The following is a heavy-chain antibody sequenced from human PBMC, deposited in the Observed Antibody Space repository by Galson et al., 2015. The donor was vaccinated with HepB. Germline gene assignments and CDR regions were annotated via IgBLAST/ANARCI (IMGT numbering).Heavy chain of an antibody. V-gene: IGHV1-3*01. CDR2: INAGNGNT. D-gene: IGHD6-19*01. CDR1: GYTFTSYA. J-gene: IGHJ6*02. Sequence: SVKVSCKASGYTFTSYAMHWVRQAPGQRLEWMGWINAGNGNTKYSQKFQGRVTITRDTSASTAYMELSSLRSEDTAVYYCASAYSSGWSGASYYYYYYGMDVWGQGTTVTVSS. CDR3: ASAYSSGWSGASYYYYYYGMDV.